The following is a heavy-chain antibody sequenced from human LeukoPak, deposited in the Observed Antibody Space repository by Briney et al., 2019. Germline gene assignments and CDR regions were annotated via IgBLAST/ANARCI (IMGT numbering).Heavy chain of an antibody. Sequence: TGGSLRLSCAASGFGLSSYNMNWVRQAPGMGLEWVSYISSNSENVFYGDSVQGRFTISRDNAKNSLYLQMNSLRAEDTAVYYCARRSVAGTRDLDAFDIWGQGTMVTVSS. V-gene: IGHV3-21*01. D-gene: IGHD6-19*01. CDR3: ARRSVAGTRDLDAFDI. CDR1: GFGLSSYN. J-gene: IGHJ3*02. CDR2: ISSNSENV.